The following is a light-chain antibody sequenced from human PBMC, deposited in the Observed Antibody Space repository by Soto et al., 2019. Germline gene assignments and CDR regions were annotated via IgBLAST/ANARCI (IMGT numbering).Light chain of an antibody. CDR2: KAS. CDR1: QSINSW. Sequence: DMQMNQSPSALSASVQNRVAITCLASQSINSWLAWYQQKSGKAPKLLIYKASSLESGVPSRFSGSGSGTEFTLIISSLQPDDFATYYCQQYNSYPLTFCGGTKVDIK. J-gene: IGKJ4*01. CDR3: QQYNSYPLT. V-gene: IGKV1-5*03.